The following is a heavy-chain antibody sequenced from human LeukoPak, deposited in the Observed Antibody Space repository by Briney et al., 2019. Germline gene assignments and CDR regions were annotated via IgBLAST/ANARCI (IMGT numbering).Heavy chain of an antibody. D-gene: IGHD6-13*01. Sequence: SETLSLTCAVHGGSFSGYYWSWIRQPPGKGLEWIGEINHSGSTNYNSSLKSRVTISVDTSKNQFSLKLSSVTAADTAVYHCARQGRSSWFWNYWGQGTLVTVSS. CDR2: INHSGST. J-gene: IGHJ4*02. CDR1: GGSFSGYY. CDR3: ARQGRSSWFWNY. V-gene: IGHV4-34*01.